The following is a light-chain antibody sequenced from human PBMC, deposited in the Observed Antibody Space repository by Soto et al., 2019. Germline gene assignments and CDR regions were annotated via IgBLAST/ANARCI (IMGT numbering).Light chain of an antibody. CDR1: QSVSSSY. CDR3: QQYDISPLT. V-gene: IGKV3-20*01. Sequence: EIVLTQSPGTLSLSPGERATLSCRASQSVSSSYLAWYQQKPGQAPGLLIYGASSRATGIPDRFSGSGSGTDFTLTISRLEPEDFAVYYCQQYDISPLTFGGGTKVEIK. CDR2: GAS. J-gene: IGKJ4*01.